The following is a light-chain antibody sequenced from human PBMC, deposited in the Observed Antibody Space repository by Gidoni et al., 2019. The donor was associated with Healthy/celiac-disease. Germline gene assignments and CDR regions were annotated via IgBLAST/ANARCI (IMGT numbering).Light chain of an antibody. V-gene: IGLV3-25*03. Sequence: SYELTPPHSVSVSPGQTARITCPGDALPKQYAYWYQQKPGQAPVLVIYKDSERPSVIPERFYGSSSGTTVTLTISGVQAEDEADYYCQSADSSGTDVVFGGGTKLTVL. CDR3: QSADSSGTDVV. J-gene: IGLJ2*01. CDR2: KDS. CDR1: ALPKQY.